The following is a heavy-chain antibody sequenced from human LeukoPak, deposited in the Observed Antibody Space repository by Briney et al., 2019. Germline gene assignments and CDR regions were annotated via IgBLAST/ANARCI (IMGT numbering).Heavy chain of an antibody. J-gene: IGHJ4*02. V-gene: IGHV5-51*01. D-gene: IGHD2-21*01. CDR1: GYSFTSYW. Sequence: GESLKISCKGSGYSFTSYWIGWVRPMPGKGLEWMGIIYPSDSDIRYSPSFQGQVTISADKSISTAYLQWSSLKASDTAMYYCARLFASCHWHWGQGTLVTVSS. CDR2: IYPSDSDI. CDR3: ARLFASCHWH.